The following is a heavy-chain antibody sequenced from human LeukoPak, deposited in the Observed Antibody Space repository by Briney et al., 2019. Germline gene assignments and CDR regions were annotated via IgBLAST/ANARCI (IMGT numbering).Heavy chain of an antibody. J-gene: IGHJ4*02. CDR3: ARALSAMVADN. CDR2: IRYDGSNK. Sequence: GGSLRLSCAASGFTVSSNYMSWVRQAPGKGLQWVAVIRYDGSNKNYGDSVKGRFTISRDNSKNTLYLQMNSLRAEDTALYYCARALSAMVADNWGQGTLVTVSS. D-gene: IGHD5-18*01. CDR1: GFTVSSNY. V-gene: IGHV3-33*08.